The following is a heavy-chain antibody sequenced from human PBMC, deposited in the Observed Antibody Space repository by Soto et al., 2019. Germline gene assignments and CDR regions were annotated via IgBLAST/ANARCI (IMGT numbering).Heavy chain of an antibody. CDR1: GGSISNYY. CDR2: IYYSGRT. V-gene: IGHV4-39*01. D-gene: IGHD1-7*01. Sequence: QLQLQESGPGLVKPSETLSLTCTVSGGSISNYYWGWIRQPPGKGLEWIGSIYYSGRTYYNPSLKSRVTVSVDTSKNQGSLRLSSVTAADTAVYYCARPLQHNWNYNAFDIWGQGTMVTVSS. J-gene: IGHJ3*02. CDR3: ARPLQHNWNYNAFDI.